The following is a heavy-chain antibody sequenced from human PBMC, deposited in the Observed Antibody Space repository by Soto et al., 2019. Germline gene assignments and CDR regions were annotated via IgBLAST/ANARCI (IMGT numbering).Heavy chain of an antibody. Sequence: ASVKVSCKASGYTFTSYAMHWVRQAPGQRLEWMGWINAGNGNTKYSQKLQGRVTMTTDTSTSTAYMELRSLRSDDTAVYYCARDMGAQTVDYWGQGTLVTVSS. J-gene: IGHJ4*02. CDR1: GYTFTSYA. CDR3: ARDMGAQTVDY. CDR2: INAGNGNT. D-gene: IGHD1-26*01. V-gene: IGHV1-3*01.